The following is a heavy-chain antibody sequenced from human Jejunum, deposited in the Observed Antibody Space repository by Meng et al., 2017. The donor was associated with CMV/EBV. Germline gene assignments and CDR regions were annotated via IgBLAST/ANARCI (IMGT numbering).Heavy chain of an antibody. J-gene: IGHJ4*02. Sequence: GDYFWSWIRHPPGKGLEWIGYIYYSGGTYYNSSLKSRVSMSLDTSKRQFSLKLNSVNVADTAVYFCARGGLAYCGGDCYRGIDHWGQGTLVTVSS. V-gene: IGHV4-30-4*08. D-gene: IGHD2-21*01. CDR1: GDYF. CDR2: IYYSGGT. CDR3: ARGGLAYCGGDCYRGIDH.